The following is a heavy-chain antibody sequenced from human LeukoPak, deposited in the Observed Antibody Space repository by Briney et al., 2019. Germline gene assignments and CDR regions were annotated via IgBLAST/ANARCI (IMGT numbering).Heavy chain of an antibody. CDR2: INPSGGST. V-gene: IGHV1-46*01. Sequence: ASVKVSCKASGYTFTSYYMHWVRQAPGQGLEWMGIINPSGGSTSYAQKFQGRVTMTRDMSTSTVYMELSSLRSEDTAVYYCARAGGPYCSSTSCHRSEYFQHWGQGTLVTVSS. J-gene: IGHJ1*01. CDR3: ARAGGPYCSSTSCHRSEYFQH. D-gene: IGHD2-2*01. CDR1: GYTFTSYY.